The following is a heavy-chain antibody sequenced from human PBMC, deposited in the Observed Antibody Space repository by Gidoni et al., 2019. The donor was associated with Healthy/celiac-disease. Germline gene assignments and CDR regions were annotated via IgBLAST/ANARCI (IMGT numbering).Heavy chain of an antibody. CDR3: AKDRGYSITDAFDI. D-gene: IGHD6-13*01. J-gene: IGHJ3*02. CDR1: GFTFSSYS. Sequence: EVQLLESGGGLVQAWGSLRLSSGGSGFTFSSYSMSWVRQAPGKGLEWVSAISGSGGSTYYADPVKGRFTISRDNSKNTLYLQMNSLRAEDTAVYYCAKDRGYSITDAFDIWGQGTMVTVSS. CDR2: ISGSGGST. V-gene: IGHV3-23*01.